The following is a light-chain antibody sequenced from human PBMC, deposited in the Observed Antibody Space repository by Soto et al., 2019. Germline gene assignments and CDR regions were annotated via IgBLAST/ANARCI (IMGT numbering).Light chain of an antibody. Sequence: QLVLTQSPSASASLGASVKLTCTLSSGHSSYAIAWHQQQPEKGPRYLMKLNSDGSHSKGDGIPDRFSGSSSGAERYLTISSLQSVDEADYYCQTWGTGTWVFGGGTKLTVL. CDR3: QTWGTGTWV. CDR1: SGHSSYA. V-gene: IGLV4-69*01. J-gene: IGLJ3*02. CDR2: LNSDGSH.